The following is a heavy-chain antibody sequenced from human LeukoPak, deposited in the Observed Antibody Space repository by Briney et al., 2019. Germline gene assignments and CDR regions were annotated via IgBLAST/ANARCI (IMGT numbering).Heavy chain of an antibody. CDR3: ARAYSSGWFQAGY. D-gene: IGHD6-19*01. CDR1: GFTFSDYY. J-gene: IGHJ4*02. V-gene: IGHV3-7*04. CDR2: IKQDGSEK. Sequence: GGSLRLSCAASGFTFSDYYMSWVRQAPGKGLEWVANIKQDGSEKLHADSVKGRFTISRDNAKKSLYLQMNSLRAEDTAVYYCARAYSSGWFQAGYWGQGTLVTVSS.